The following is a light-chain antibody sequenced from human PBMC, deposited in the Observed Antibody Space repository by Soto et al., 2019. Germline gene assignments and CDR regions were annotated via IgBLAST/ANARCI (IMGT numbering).Light chain of an antibody. CDR3: QEYHASSYT. J-gene: IGKJ2*01. V-gene: IGKV3-20*01. Sequence: EIVLTQSPGTLSLSPGERATLSCRASQSIDSRYLAWYQQKPGQAPRLLIYATSSSATGSPDEFGGSGSGADINLSISTLEPEDCAVFYYQEYHASSYTWGQGPKLEIK. CDR2: ATS. CDR1: QSIDSRY.